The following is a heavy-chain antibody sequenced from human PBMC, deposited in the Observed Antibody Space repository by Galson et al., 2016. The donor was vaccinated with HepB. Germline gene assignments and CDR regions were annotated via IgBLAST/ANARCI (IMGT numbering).Heavy chain of an antibody. D-gene: IGHD2-2*01. J-gene: IGHJ3*02. CDR1: GFSLSTSAMS. V-gene: IGHV2-70*10. Sequence: PALVKPPQTLTLTCNLSGFSLSTSAMSVSWIRQPPGKALEWVERIDWDDDKYYSTSLKSRLTISKDTSNNQVVLTMTNMDSVDTATYYCARPYCTSAGCYYDAFDIWGQGTMVTASS. CDR3: ARPYCTSAGCYYDAFDI. CDR2: IDWDDDK.